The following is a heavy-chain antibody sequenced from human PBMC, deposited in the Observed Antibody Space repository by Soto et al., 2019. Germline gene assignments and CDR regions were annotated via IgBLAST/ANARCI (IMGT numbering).Heavy chain of an antibody. CDR3: ARGRDYDFWSGYLYYYYYMDV. J-gene: IGHJ6*03. CDR1: GYTFTSYD. Sequence: GASVKVSCKASGYTFTSYDINWVRQATGQGLEWMGWMNPNSGNTGYAQKFQGRVTMTRNTSISTAYMELSSLRSEDTAVYYCARGRDYDFWSGYLYYYYYMDVWGKGTTVTVS. CDR2: MNPNSGNT. V-gene: IGHV1-8*01. D-gene: IGHD3-3*01.